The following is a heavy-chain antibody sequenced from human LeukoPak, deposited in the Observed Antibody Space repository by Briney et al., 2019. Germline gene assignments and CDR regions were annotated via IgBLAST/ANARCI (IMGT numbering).Heavy chain of an antibody. CDR2: IYYSGSS. D-gene: IGHD4-11*01. CDR1: GDSITNNNCY. CDR3: VRLDYSNFFDY. Sequence: PSETLSLTCTVSGDSITNNNCYWGWVRQPPGKGLEWIASIYYSGSSYYNPSLKSRVTMSVDTSKNQFSLKPSSVTAADAAVYYCVRLDYSNFFDYWGQGNLVTVSS. J-gene: IGHJ4*02. V-gene: IGHV4-39*07.